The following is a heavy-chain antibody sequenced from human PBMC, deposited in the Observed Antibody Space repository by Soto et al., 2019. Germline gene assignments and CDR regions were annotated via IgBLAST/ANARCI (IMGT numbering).Heavy chain of an antibody. CDR3: ARGNYDFWSGYYKTYYFDY. J-gene: IGHJ4*02. Sequence: PSETLSLTCAFSGGSIISGGYSWSWIRQPPGKGLEWIGYIYHSGSTYYNPSLKSRVTISVDRSKNQFSLKLSSVTAADTAVYYCARGNYDFWSGYYKTYYFDYWGQGTLVTVSS. CDR2: IYHSGST. CDR1: GGSIISGGYS. V-gene: IGHV4-30-2*01. D-gene: IGHD3-3*01.